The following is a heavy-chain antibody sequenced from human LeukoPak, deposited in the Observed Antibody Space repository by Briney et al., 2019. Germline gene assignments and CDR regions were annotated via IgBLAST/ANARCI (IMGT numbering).Heavy chain of an antibody. D-gene: IGHD6-19*01. J-gene: IGHJ4*02. CDR1: GFTFSSYS. CDR3: ARDQQYSSGCLDY. CDR2: ISSSSSYI. V-gene: IGHV3-21*01. Sequence: GGSLRLSCAASGFTFSSYSMNWVRQAPGKGLEWVSSISSSSSYIYYADSVKGRFTISRDNAKNSLYLQMNSLRAEDTAVYYCARDQQYSSGCLDYWGQGTLVTASS.